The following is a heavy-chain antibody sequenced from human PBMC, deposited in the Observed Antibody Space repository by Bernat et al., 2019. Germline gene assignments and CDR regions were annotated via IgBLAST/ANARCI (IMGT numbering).Heavy chain of an antibody. CDR1: GFSLSNARMG. CDR2: IFSNDVK. J-gene: IGHJ4*02. D-gene: IGHD3-22*01. V-gene: IGHV2-26*01. Sequence: QVTLKESGPVLVKPTETLTLTCTASGFSLSNARMGVSWIRQPPGKALEWLAHIFSNDVKSYSTSLKSRLTISKDTSKSQVVLTMTNMDPVDTATYYCERMTYYYDSSGYYYVYLDYWGQGTLVTVSS. CDR3: ERMTYYYDSSGYYYVYLDY.